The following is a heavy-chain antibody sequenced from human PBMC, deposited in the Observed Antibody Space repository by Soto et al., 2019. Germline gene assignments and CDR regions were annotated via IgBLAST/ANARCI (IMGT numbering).Heavy chain of an antibody. CDR3: ARGGFSNTWYLDY. J-gene: IGHJ4*02. Sequence: SETLSLTCAVSGYAISSGYYWGWIRQPPGKGLEWIGNIYLNGDTYYNPSLKSRVTVSIDTSKNQFSLKLSSVTAADTAVYYCARGGFSNTWYLDYWGQGTLVTVSS. CDR2: IYLNGDT. D-gene: IGHD6-13*01. CDR1: GYAISSGYY. V-gene: IGHV4-38-2*01.